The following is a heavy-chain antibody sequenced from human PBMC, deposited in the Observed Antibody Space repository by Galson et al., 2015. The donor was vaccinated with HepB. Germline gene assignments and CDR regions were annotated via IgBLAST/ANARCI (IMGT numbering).Heavy chain of an antibody. CDR2: IKSKTDGGTT. CDR3: TTIVVVVAASDYYYGMDV. CDR1: GFTFSNAW. D-gene: IGHD2-15*01. V-gene: IGHV3-15*01. Sequence: SLRLSCAASGFTFSNAWMSWVRQAPGKGLEWVGRIKSKTDGGTTDYAAPVKGRFTISRDDSKNTLYLQMNSLKTEDTAVYYCTTIVVVVAASDYYYGMDVWGQGTTVTVSS. J-gene: IGHJ6*02.